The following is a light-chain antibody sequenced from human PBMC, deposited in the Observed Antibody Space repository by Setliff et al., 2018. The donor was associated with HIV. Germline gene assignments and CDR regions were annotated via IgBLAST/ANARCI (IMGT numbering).Light chain of an antibody. CDR3: SSYAGSSFYV. J-gene: IGLJ1*01. CDR2: DVS. CDR1: SSDVGGYNF. Sequence: QSALTQPPSPSGSPGQSVTISCTGTSSDVGGYNFVSWYQHHPGNAPKLMIYDVSKRPSGVPDRFSGSKSGNTASLTVSGLQAEDEADYYCSSYAGSSFYVFGTGTKVTVL. V-gene: IGLV2-8*01.